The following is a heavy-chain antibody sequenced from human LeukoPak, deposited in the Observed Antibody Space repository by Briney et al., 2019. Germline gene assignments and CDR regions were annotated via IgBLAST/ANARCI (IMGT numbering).Heavy chain of an antibody. J-gene: IGHJ4*02. Sequence: PGGSLRLSCAASGFTFSDYYMSWIRQAPGKGLEWVSYISSSGSTIYYADSVKGRFTISRDNAKASVYLHMNSLRVEDTAIYYCARVRFPADCWGQGTLVTVSS. CDR3: ARVRFPADC. CDR1: GFTFSDYY. V-gene: IGHV3-11*04. CDR2: ISSSGSTI. D-gene: IGHD2-2*01.